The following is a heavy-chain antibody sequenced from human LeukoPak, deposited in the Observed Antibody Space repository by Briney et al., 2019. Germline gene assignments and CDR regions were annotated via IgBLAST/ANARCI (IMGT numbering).Heavy chain of an antibody. V-gene: IGHV4-4*07. CDR2: IYATGST. Sequence: PSETLSLTCTVSGGSISSYYWTWIRQPAGEGLEWIGRIYATGSTNYNPSLKSRVTMSVDTSKNQFSLKLSSVTAADTAVYYCARQHYNYYGMDVWGQGTTVTVSS. J-gene: IGHJ6*02. CDR1: GGSISSYY. CDR3: ARQHYNYYGMDV.